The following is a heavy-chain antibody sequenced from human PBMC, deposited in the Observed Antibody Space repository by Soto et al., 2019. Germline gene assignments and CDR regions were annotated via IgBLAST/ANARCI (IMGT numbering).Heavy chain of an antibody. CDR1: GGSISSGGYY. Sequence: QVQLQESGPGLVKPSQTLSLTCTVSGGSISSGGYYWSWIRQHPGKGLEWIGYIYYSGSTYYNPSLKSRVTLSVDTSKNQFSLKLSSVTAADTAVYYCARDSGRITMVRGVITSAFYGMDVWGQGTTVTVSS. CDR2: IYYSGST. J-gene: IGHJ6*02. V-gene: IGHV4-31*03. D-gene: IGHD3-10*01. CDR3: ARDSGRITMVRGVITSAFYGMDV.